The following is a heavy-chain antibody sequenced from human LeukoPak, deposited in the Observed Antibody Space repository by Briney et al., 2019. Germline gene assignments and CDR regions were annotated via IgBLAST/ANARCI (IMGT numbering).Heavy chain of an antibody. J-gene: IGHJ4*02. CDR2: INTNTGNP. CDR3: ARAPWELPENYFDY. Sequence: ASVKVSCKASEYTFSNYALNWVRQAPGQGLEWMGWINTNTGNPTYAQGFTGRFVFSLDTSVSTAYLQTSSLKAEDTAVYYCARAPWELPENYFDYWGQGTLVTVSS. V-gene: IGHV7-4-1*02. D-gene: IGHD1-26*01. CDR1: EYTFSNYA.